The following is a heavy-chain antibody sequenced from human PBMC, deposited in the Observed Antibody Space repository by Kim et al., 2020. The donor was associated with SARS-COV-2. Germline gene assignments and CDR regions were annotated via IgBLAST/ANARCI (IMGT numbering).Heavy chain of an antibody. CDR2: ISYDGSNK. CDR1: GFTFSSYG. Sequence: GGSLRLSCAASGFTFSSYGMHWVRQAPGKGLEWVAVISYDGSNKYYADSVKGRFTISRDNSKNTLYQQMNSLRAEDTAVYYCARADSGSSDWGQGTLVTVSS. V-gene: IGHV3-33*05. CDR3: ARADSGSSD. J-gene: IGHJ4*02. D-gene: IGHD1-26*01.